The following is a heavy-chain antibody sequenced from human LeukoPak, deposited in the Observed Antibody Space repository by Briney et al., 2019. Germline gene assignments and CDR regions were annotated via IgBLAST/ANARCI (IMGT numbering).Heavy chain of an antibody. CDR1: GFTFSSYG. Sequence: GGSLRLSCAASGFTFSSYGMHWVRQAPGKGLEWVAVISYDGSNKYYADSVKGRFTISRDNSKNTLYLQMNSLRAEDTAVYYCARLSSTSCCNWLDPWGQGTLVTVSS. D-gene: IGHD2-2*01. V-gene: IGHV3-30*03. J-gene: IGHJ5*02. CDR3: ARLSSTSCCNWLDP. CDR2: ISYDGSNK.